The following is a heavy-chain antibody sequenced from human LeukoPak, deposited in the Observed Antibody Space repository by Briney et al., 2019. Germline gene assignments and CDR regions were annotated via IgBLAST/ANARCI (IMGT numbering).Heavy chain of an antibody. V-gene: IGHV3-64*02. CDR3: ARIGMENFYDL. CDR2: INGNGDKT. CDR1: GFTFSGFS. D-gene: IGHD2/OR15-2a*01. Sequence: GSLRLSCAASGFTFSGFSMHWIRQAPGRGLEYVSAINGNGDKTFYTDSVRGRFTIFRDNSKNTLFLQMGSLRGEDTALYFCARIGMENFYDLWGQGTLVTVSS. J-gene: IGHJ5*02.